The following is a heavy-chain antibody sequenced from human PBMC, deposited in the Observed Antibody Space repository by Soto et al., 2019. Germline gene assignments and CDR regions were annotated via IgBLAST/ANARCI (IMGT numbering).Heavy chain of an antibody. CDR3: ARHFGLGGYDFWSGYPHFYGMDV. CDR1: GGSISSSSYY. J-gene: IGHJ6*02. Sequence: SETLSLTCTVSGGSISSSSYYWGWIRQPPGKGLEWIGSIYYSGSTYYNPSLKSRVTISVDTSKNQFSLKLSSVTAADTAVYYCARHFGLGGYDFWSGYPHFYGMDVWGQGTTVTVSS. D-gene: IGHD3-3*01. CDR2: IYYSGST. V-gene: IGHV4-39*01.